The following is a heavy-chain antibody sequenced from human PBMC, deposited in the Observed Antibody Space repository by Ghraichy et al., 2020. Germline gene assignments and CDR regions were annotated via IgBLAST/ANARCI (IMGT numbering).Heavy chain of an antibody. CDR1: GYTLTELS. CDR3: ATDIAYYDFWSPLDY. J-gene: IGHJ4*02. V-gene: IGHV1-24*01. D-gene: IGHD3-3*01. CDR2: FDPEDGET. Sequence: ASVKVSCKVSGYTLTELSMHWVRQAPGKGLEWMGGFDPEDGETIYAQKFQGRVTMTEDTSTDTAYMELSSLRSEDTAVYYCATDIAYYDFWSPLDYWGQGTLVTVSS.